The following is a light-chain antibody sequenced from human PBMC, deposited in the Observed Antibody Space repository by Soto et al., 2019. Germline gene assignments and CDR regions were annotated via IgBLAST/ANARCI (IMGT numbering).Light chain of an antibody. CDR1: SSDIGRYDY. J-gene: IGLJ3*02. V-gene: IGLV2-14*03. CDR3: GSYTSATTWV. Sequence: QSALTQPASVSGSPGQSITISCTGTSSDIGRYDYVYWYQQFPGQAPKLMIYRVINRPSGVSDRFSCSKSGNSASLIISSLQPEDEASYFCGSYTSATTWVFGGGTKLTVL. CDR2: RVI.